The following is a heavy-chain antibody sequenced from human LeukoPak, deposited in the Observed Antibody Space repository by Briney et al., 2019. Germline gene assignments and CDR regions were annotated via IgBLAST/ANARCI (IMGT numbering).Heavy chain of an antibody. CDR2: INHSGST. CDR1: GGSFSGYY. V-gene: IGHV4-34*01. Sequence: SETLSLTCAVYGGSFSGYYWSWIRQPPGKGLEWIGEINHSGSTSYNPSLKSRVTISVDTSKNQFSLKLSSVTAADTAVYYCARDLWFGRNWFDPWGQGTLVTVSS. D-gene: IGHD3-10*01. CDR3: ARDLWFGRNWFDP. J-gene: IGHJ5*02.